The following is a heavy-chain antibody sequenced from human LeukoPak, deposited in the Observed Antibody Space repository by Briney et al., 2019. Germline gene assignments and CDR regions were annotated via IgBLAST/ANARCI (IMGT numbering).Heavy chain of an antibody. Sequence: SETLSLTCTVSGGSISSYYWSWIRQPPGKELEWIGYIYTSGSTNYNPSLKSRVTISLDTSKNQFSLNLSSVTAADTAVYYCAKGSWITFFDYWGQGTLVTVSS. V-gene: IGHV4-4*09. CDR1: GGSISSYY. CDR3: AKGSWITFFDY. D-gene: IGHD5-12*01. J-gene: IGHJ4*02. CDR2: IYTSGST.